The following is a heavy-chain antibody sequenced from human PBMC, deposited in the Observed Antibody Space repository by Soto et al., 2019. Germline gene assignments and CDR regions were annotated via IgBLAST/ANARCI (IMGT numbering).Heavy chain of an antibody. CDR2: ISSSTGTI. CDR3: ARVYGIAVAGALDF. D-gene: IGHD6-19*01. Sequence: EVHLVESGGGLVQPGGSLRLSCAASGFTFRTYNMNWVRQAPGKGLEWVSYISSSTGTIYYADSVKGRCTISRDNAKNSLYLQINSLRADVTAVYYCARVYGIAVAGALDFWGQGNRVTVSS. V-gene: IGHV3-48*01. J-gene: IGHJ4*02. CDR1: GFTFRTYN.